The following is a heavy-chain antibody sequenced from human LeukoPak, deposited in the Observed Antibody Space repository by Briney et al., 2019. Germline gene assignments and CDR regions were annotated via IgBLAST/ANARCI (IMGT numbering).Heavy chain of an antibody. CDR2: IKSKTDGGTT. V-gene: IGHV3-15*01. CDR1: GFTFSNAW. CDR3: TTVSRVVVVVAATYSLHDAFDI. J-gene: IGHJ3*02. Sequence: GSLRLSCAAFGFTFSNAWMSWVRQAPGKGLEWVGRIKSKTDGGTTDYAAPVKGRFTISRDDSKNTLYLQMNSLKTEDTAVYYCTTVSRVVVVVAATYSLHDAFDIWGQGTMVTVSS. D-gene: IGHD2-15*01.